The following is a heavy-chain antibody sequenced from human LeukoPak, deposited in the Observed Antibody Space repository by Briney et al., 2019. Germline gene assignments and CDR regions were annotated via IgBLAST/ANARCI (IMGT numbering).Heavy chain of an antibody. D-gene: IGHD3/OR15-3a*01. CDR2: INPSGGST. CDR1: GYTFTSYY. J-gene: IGHJ6*03. CDR3: ARVDLHYYYYMDV. Sequence: ASVKVSCKASGYTFTSYYMHWVRQAPGQGLEWMGIINPSGGSTSYAQKFQGRVTMTRDMSTSTVYMELSSLRSEDTAVYYCARVDLHYYYYMDVWGKGTTVTVSS. V-gene: IGHV1-46*01.